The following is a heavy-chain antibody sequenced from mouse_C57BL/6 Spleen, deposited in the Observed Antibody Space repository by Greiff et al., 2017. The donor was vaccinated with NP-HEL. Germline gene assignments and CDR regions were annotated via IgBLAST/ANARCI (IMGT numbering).Heavy chain of an antibody. CDR2: IHPNSGST. CDR3: ARYGNYDYFDY. CDR1: GYTFTSYW. V-gene: IGHV1-64*01. D-gene: IGHD2-10*02. Sequence: VNLVESGAELVKPGASVKLSCKASGYTFTSYWMHWVKQRPGQGLEWIGMIHPNSGSTNYNEKFKSKATLTVDKSSSTAYMQLSSLTSEDSAVYYCARYGNYDYFDYWGQGTTLTVSS. J-gene: IGHJ2*01.